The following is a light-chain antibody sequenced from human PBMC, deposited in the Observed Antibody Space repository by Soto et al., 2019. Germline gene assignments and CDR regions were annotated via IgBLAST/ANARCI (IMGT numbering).Light chain of an antibody. Sequence: EIVMTPSPATLSVSPGEGANLSCRASQSVSSKLAWYQQKPGQAPRLLIYGASTRATGIPARFSGSGSGTEFTLIISSLQSEDSAVYYCQQYNSWLWTFGQGTKVDNK. CDR2: GAS. CDR1: QSVSSK. CDR3: QQYNSWLWT. V-gene: IGKV3-15*01. J-gene: IGKJ1*01.